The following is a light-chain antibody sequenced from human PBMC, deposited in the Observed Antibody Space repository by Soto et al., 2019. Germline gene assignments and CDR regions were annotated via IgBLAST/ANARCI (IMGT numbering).Light chain of an antibody. V-gene: IGKV3-20*01. CDR1: QSISSNF. Sequence: EIVLTQSPGTLSMSPGERATLSCRASQSISSNFLAWYQQKPGQAPRLLIYGASSRATGIPDRFSGSGSGTDFTLTISSLQPDDFATYHCQQYDTYPRTFGQGTKVDIK. CDR2: GAS. CDR3: QQYDTYPRT. J-gene: IGKJ1*01.